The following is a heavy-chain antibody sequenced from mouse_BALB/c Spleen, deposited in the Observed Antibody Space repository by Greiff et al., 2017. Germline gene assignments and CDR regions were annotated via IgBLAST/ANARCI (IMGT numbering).Heavy chain of an antibody. D-gene: IGHD1-1*01. V-gene: IGHV1S81*02. J-gene: IGHJ4*01. CDR3: TRRTTVVPYAMDY. Sequence: QVQLQQPGAELVKPGASVKLSCKASGYTFTSYYMYWVKQRPGQGLEWIGGINPSNGGTNFNEKFKSKATLTVDKSSSTAYMQLSSLTSEDSAVYYCTRRTTVVPYAMDYWGQGTSVTVSA. CDR2: INPSNGGT. CDR1: GYTFTSYY.